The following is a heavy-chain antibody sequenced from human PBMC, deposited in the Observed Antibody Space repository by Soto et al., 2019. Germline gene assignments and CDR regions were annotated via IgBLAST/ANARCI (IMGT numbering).Heavy chain of an antibody. CDR2: MNPNSGNT. CDR3: ARVVSSSWYGGPNWFDP. J-gene: IGHJ5*02. V-gene: IGHV1-8*01. D-gene: IGHD6-13*01. Sequence: QVQLVQSGAEVKKPGASVKVSCKASGYTFTSYDINWVRQATGQGLEWMGWMNPNSGNTGYAQKFQGRVTMTRNTSISTAYMELSSLRSEDTAVYYCARVVSSSWYGGPNWFDPWGQGTLVTVSS. CDR1: GYTFTSYD.